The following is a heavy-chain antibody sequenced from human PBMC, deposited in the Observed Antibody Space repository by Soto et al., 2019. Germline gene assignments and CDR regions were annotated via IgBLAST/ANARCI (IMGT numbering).Heavy chain of an antibody. D-gene: IGHD3-3*01. CDR2: INAGNGNT. J-gene: IGHJ4*02. CDR1: GYTFTSYA. CDR3: ARDGPRRWSGYSFDY. V-gene: IGHV1-3*01. Sequence: GASVKVSCKASGYTFTSYAMHWVRRAPGQRLEWMGWINAGNGNTKYSQKFQGRVTITRDTSASTAYMELNSLRAEDTAVYYCARDGPRRWSGYSFDYWGQGTLVTVSS.